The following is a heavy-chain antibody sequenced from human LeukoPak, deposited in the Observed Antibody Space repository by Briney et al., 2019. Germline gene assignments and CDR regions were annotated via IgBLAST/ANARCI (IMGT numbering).Heavy chain of an antibody. D-gene: IGHD3-10*01. CDR2: ISDSSTYI. V-gene: IGHV3-21*01. Sequence: GGSLRLSCAASGFTFSTYSMNWVSLAPRKGPEWVSSISDSSTYIYYADSVKGRFTISRDDATNSLFLQMNSMTADDTALYYCARLYFGAFDYWGQGTLVTVSS. CDR3: ARLYFGAFDY. CDR1: GFTFSTYS. J-gene: IGHJ4*02.